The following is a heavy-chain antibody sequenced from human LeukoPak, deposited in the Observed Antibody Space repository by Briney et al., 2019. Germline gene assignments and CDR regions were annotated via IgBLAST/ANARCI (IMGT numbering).Heavy chain of an antibody. Sequence: SETLSLTCAVSGYSISSSYYWGWIRQPPGKGLEWIGTIYHSGSTHYNPSLKSRVTLSVDTSKNHFSLKLRSVTAADTAVYYCASLPSNTVTHDYWGQGTLVTVSS. D-gene: IGHD4-11*01. CDR2: IYHSGST. J-gene: IGHJ4*02. CDR3: ASLPSNTVTHDY. V-gene: IGHV4-38-2*01. CDR1: GYSISSSYY.